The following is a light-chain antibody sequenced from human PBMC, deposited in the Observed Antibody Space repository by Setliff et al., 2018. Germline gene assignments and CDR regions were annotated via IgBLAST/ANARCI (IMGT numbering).Light chain of an antibody. J-gene: IGLJ2*01. Sequence: AVVTQEPSLTVSPGGTVTLTCGSSTGTVTSGHYPYWFQQKPGQAPKTLIYDTSEKYSWTPARFSGSLLGGKAALTLSGAQPEDEADYYCFLSYSGIVIFGGGTRGTVL. CDR2: DTS. CDR3: FLSYSGIVI. V-gene: IGLV7-46*01. CDR1: TGTVTSGHY.